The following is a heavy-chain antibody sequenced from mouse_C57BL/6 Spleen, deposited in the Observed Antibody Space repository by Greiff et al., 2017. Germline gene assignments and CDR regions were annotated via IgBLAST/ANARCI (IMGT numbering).Heavy chain of an antibody. CDR2: INPSTGGT. J-gene: IGHJ3*01. CDR1: GYSFTGYY. Sequence: EVQLQESGPELVKPGASVKISCKASGYSFTGYYMNWVKQSPETSLEWIGEINPSTGGTTYNQKFKAKATMTVDKSSSTAYMQLKSLTSEDSAVYYCARGEDYYGSFAYWGQGTLVTVSA. V-gene: IGHV1-42*01. D-gene: IGHD1-1*01. CDR3: ARGEDYYGSFAY.